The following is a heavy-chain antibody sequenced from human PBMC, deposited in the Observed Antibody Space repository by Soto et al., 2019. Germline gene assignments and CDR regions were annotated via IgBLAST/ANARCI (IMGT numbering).Heavy chain of an antibody. V-gene: IGHV4-34*01. J-gene: IGHJ3*02. D-gene: IGHD1-1*01. CDR1: GGFVSSGSYY. Sequence: QVQLQQWGAGLLKPSETLSLTCAVYGGFVSSGSYYRSWIRQPPGKGLEWIGEMSHSGGTHFNPSLKSRGTISVDTSKNQFSLKMSSVTAADTALYYCARVERGTATTVVDAFDIWGPGTMVTVSS. CDR2: MSHSGGT. CDR3: ARVERGTATTVVDAFDI.